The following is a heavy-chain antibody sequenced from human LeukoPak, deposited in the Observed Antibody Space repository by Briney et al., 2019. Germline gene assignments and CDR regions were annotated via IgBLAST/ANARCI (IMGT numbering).Heavy chain of an antibody. Sequence: GGSLRLTCAASGFTFSTYAMSWVRQAPGKGLEWVSTISGSGGSTYYADSVKGRFTISRDNSKNTLYLQMNSLRADDTAVYYCAKGKYNWNTESFDYWGQGTLVTVSS. CDR3: AKGKYNWNTESFDY. CDR2: ISGSGGST. CDR1: GFTFSTYA. J-gene: IGHJ4*02. D-gene: IGHD1/OR15-1a*01. V-gene: IGHV3-23*01.